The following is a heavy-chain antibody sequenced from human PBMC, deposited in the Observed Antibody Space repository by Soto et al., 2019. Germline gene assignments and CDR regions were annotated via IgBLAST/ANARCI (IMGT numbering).Heavy chain of an antibody. CDR3: AKDGSHNFDY. CDR1: GFTFSHYA. V-gene: IGHV3-30*18. CDR2: MSYDGSNE. J-gene: IGHJ4*02. Sequence: QVQLVESGGGVVQPGRSLRLSCAASGFTFSHYAMHWVRQAPGKGLEWVALMSYDGSNEYYADSVKGRFTISRDNSKNTLYLQMNRLRAEDTDVYYCAKDGSHNFDYWGQGTLVTVSS. D-gene: IGHD1-26*01.